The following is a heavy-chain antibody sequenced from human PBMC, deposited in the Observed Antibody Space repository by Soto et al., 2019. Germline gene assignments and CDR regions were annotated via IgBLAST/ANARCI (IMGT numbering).Heavy chain of an antibody. CDR1: GFSVSNNH. J-gene: IGHJ4*02. CDR2: IHGGGST. D-gene: IGHD3-16*01. Sequence: VPLVESGGGLIQPGGSLRLSCAASGFSVSNNHMTWVRQAAGKGLEWVSLIHGGGSTYYADSVKGRFTISRANSKKTMYLQMDSLRAEDTAIYYCAGRLTTAASLDYWGQGTLVTVSS. V-gene: IGHV3-53*01. CDR3: AGRLTTAASLDY.